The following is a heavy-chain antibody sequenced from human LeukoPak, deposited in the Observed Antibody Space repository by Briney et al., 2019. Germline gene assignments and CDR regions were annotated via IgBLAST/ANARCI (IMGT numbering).Heavy chain of an antibody. V-gene: IGHV4-61*02. CDR2: IYTSGST. J-gene: IGHJ4*02. Sequence: SQTLSLTCTVSGGSISSGSYYWSWIRQPAGKGLEWIGRIYTSGSTNYNPSLKSRVTISVDTSKNQFSLKLSSVTAADTAVYYCARGRTHDYGDYLEGFDYWGQGTLVTVSS. CDR3: ARGRTHDYGDYLEGFDY. CDR1: GGSISSGSYY. D-gene: IGHD4-17*01.